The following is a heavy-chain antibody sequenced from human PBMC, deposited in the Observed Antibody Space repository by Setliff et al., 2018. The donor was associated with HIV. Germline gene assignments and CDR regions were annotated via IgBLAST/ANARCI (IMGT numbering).Heavy chain of an antibody. CDR1: GFTFSSYG. Sequence: GGSLRLSCAASGFTFSSYGMHWVRQAPGKGLEWVAFIRYDGSNKYYADSVKGRFTISRDNSKNTLALQMTSLRVEDTAAYYCAKDYFSGYDFRYFFDYWGQGALVTVSS. CDR2: IRYDGSNK. J-gene: IGHJ4*02. V-gene: IGHV3-30*02. D-gene: IGHD5-12*01. CDR3: AKDYFSGYDFRYFFDY.